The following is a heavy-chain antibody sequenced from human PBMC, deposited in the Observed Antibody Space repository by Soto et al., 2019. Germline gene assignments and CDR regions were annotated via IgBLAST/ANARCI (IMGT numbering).Heavy chain of an antibody. Sequence: QVQLQESGPGLVKPSQTLSLTCTVSGGSISSGGYYWSWIRQHPGKGLEWIGYIYYSGSTYYNPSLTGRVTISVDTSKNQFSLKLSSVTAADTAVYYCARDPVARNSGSLSGFDYWGQGTLVTVSS. CDR1: GGSISSGGYY. CDR2: IYYSGST. CDR3: ARDPVARNSGSLSGFDY. D-gene: IGHD1-26*01. V-gene: IGHV4-31*03. J-gene: IGHJ4*02.